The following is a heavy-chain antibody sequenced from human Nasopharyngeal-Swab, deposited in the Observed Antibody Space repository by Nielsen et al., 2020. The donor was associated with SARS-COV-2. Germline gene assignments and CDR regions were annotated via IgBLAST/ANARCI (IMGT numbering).Heavy chain of an antibody. J-gene: IGHJ6*03. V-gene: IGHV3-30-3*01. Sequence: GESLKISCAASGFTFSSYAMHWVRQAPGKGLEWVAVISYDGSNKYYADFVKGRFTISRDNSKNTLYLQMNSLRAEDTAVYYCARDYTAMLYYYYYMDVWGKGTTVTVSS. CDR2: ISYDGSNK. CDR3: ARDYTAMLYYYYYMDV. D-gene: IGHD5-18*01. CDR1: GFTFSSYA.